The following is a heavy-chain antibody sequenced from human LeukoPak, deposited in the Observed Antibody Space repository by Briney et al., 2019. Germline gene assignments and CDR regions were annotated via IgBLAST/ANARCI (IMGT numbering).Heavy chain of an antibody. D-gene: IGHD5-12*01. Sequence: GASVKVSCKASGGTFSSYAISWVRQAPGQGLEWMGGIIPIFGTANYAQKFQGRVTITADKSTSTAYMELSSLRSEDTAVYYCARDSSYGGYSGYDLWAYSSGGKDYFDYWGQGTLVTVSS. J-gene: IGHJ4*02. CDR3: ARDSSYGGYSGYDLWAYSSGGKDYFDY. CDR1: GGTFSSYA. CDR2: IIPIFGTA. V-gene: IGHV1-69*06.